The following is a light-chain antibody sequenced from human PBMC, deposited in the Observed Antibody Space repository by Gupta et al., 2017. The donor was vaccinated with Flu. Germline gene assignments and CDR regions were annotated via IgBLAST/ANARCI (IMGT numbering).Light chain of an antibody. CDR2: GAS. CDR3: KQDNKWPQT. Sequence: PAPLSASPGGSPTLTGRASESSSSNVDWYQKKPGQAPRRIIGGASSRATGIPARCSGRGSGKEFTPTIRSLQYEDVAVYYCKQDNKWPQTFGQGTKVEIK. V-gene: IGKV3-15*01. CDR1: ESSSSN. J-gene: IGKJ2*01.